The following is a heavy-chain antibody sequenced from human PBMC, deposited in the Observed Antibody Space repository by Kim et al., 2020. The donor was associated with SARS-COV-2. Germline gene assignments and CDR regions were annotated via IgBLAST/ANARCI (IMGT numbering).Heavy chain of an antibody. CDR3: AKIPFGFGALSYFDY. D-gene: IGHD3-10*01. CDR2: ISYDGSNK. J-gene: IGHJ4*02. Sequence: GGSLRLSCAASGFTFSSYGMHWVRQAPGKGLEWVAVISYDGSNKYYADSVKGRFTISRDNSKNTLYLQMKSLRAEDTAVYYCAKIPFGFGALSYFDYWGQGTLVAVSS. CDR1: GFTFSSYG. V-gene: IGHV3-30*18.